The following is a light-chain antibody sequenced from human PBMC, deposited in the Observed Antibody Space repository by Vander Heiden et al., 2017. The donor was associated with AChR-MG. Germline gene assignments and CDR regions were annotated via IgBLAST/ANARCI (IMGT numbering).Light chain of an antibody. CDR3: QRYGGSQGYI. Sequence: IVLTQSPGTLSLSPGERATLSCWASQSDSYNSLVWYQQKPGQAPRLLIYGASSRATGIPDRFSGTGSGTEFTLTVTRMEPEDFAVYYCQRYGGSQGYIYGPGTKLEL. CDR1: QSDSYNS. J-gene: IGKJ2*01. CDR2: GAS. V-gene: IGKV3-20*01.